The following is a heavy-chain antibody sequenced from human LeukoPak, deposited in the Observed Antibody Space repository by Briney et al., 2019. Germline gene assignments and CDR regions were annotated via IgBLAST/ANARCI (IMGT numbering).Heavy chain of an antibody. J-gene: IGHJ4*02. V-gene: IGHV4-4*02. CDR3: AGLVGRYSSSLYYYYFDY. CDR1: GDSINSLDL. Sequence: SETLFLTCTVSGDSINSLDLWSWVRQPPGKGLEWIGEMYLSGTTHSNPSVKSRVTISIDKSKNQFFLNLSSVTAADTAVYYCAGLVGRYSSSLYYYYFDYWGQGTLVTVSS. CDR2: MYLSGTT. D-gene: IGHD1-26*01.